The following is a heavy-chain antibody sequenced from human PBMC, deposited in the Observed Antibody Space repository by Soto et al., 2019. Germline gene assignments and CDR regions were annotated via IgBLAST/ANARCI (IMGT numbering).Heavy chain of an antibody. CDR2: IDSDGSRI. CDR1: GFTFSNYW. CDR3: VRTSLVVAVATREDF. V-gene: IGHV3-74*01. J-gene: IGHJ4*02. Sequence: EVQLVESGGGLVQPRASLRLSCAASGFTFSNYWMHWVRQAPGKGLVWVSRIDSDGSRITYADFVKGRFTISRDNAKNTVYLHMNSLTAEDTAVYYCVRTSLVVAVATREDFWGQGTLVTVSS. D-gene: IGHD2-15*01.